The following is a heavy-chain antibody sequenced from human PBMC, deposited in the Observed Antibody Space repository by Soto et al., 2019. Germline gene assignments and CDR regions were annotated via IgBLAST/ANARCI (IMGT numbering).Heavy chain of an antibody. CDR3: ARVAVAGTRVDY. Sequence: QVQLQESGPGLVKPSGTLSLTCGVSGVSISSSNWWSWVRQPPVKGLEWIGEIYHSGSTNYNPSLKSRFTISLDKSENPFSLKLSSVTAADTAVYYCARVAVAGTRVDYWGQGTLGTCSS. CDR2: IYHSGST. V-gene: IGHV4-4*02. J-gene: IGHJ4*02. CDR1: GVSISSSNW. D-gene: IGHD6-19*01.